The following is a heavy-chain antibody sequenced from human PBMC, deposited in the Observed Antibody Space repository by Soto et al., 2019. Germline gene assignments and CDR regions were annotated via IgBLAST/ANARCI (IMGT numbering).Heavy chain of an antibody. CDR3: ATLPPRIVVVMTDLPT. CDR2: IYHTGTT. V-gene: IGHV4-4*02. J-gene: IGHJ5*02. D-gene: IGHD2-15*01. CDR1: GASISSTYW. Sequence: QLRESGPGLVKPSGTLSLTCFVSGASISSTYWWSWVRQTPGKRLEWIGQIYHTGTTSYNPSRKNRVTISLDKSNNQFSLRLTSMTAADTAVYYCATLPPRIVVVMTDLPTWGQGTLVTVSS.